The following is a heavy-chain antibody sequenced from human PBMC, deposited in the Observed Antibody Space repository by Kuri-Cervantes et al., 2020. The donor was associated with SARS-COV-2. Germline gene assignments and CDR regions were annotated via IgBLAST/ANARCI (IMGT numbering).Heavy chain of an antibody. D-gene: IGHD3-10*01. CDR1: GGSISSYY. V-gene: IGHV4-59*08. Sequence: SETLSLTCTVSGGSISSYYWTWIRQSPGMGLEWIGYIYYSGSTNYNPSLKSRVTISVDTSKNQFSLKLSSVTAADTAVYYCARGRYYGSGSYSYFDYWGQGTLVTVS. CDR3: ARGRYYGSGSYSYFDY. CDR2: IYYSGST. J-gene: IGHJ4*02.